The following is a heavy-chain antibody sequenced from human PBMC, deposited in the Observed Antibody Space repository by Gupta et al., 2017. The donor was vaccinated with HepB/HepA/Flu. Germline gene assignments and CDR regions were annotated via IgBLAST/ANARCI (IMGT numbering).Heavy chain of an antibody. Sequence: EVQLVESEGALVKPGGSLRLSCAASGFTFSNAWMSWVRQAPGKGLEWVGRIKSKTDGGTTDYAAPVKGRFTISRDYSQTTHTLYLQMNSLKTEDTALYYCTTVMWNGGIDYWGQGSLVTVSS. CDR1: GFTFSNAW. J-gene: IGHJ4*02. D-gene: IGHD1-1*01. CDR3: TTVMWNGGIDY. CDR2: IKSKTDGGTT. V-gene: IGHV3-15*02.